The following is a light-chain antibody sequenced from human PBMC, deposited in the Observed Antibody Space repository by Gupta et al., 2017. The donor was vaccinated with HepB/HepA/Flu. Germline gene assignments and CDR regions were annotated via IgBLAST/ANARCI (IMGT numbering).Light chain of an antibody. CDR2: GAS. V-gene: IGKV3-20*01. CDR1: QGVSSSY. Sequence: IVLTQSRGTLSLSPVERATLSCRASQGVSSSYLAGYQQNPGQAPRLLTYGASSRATDIPDSFSGSGSGTDVTFTISRLEPEDFSVYYCQPYGGSLWTFGQGTKVEIK. CDR3: QPYGGSLWT. J-gene: IGKJ1*01.